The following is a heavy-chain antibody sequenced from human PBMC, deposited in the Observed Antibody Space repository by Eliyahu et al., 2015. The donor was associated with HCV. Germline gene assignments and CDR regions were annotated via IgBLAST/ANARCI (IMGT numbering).Heavy chain of an antibody. CDR1: GGSVTKLNYY. V-gene: IGHV4-30-4*01. Sequence: QVQLQESGPGLVKASETLSLACSVSGGSVTKLNYYWTWIRLHPREGLEWIGNVFYTGRPNYNPSLKGRVTITLDKSANHFSLKLASVTAADAALYFCATDRGFCSGGSCRVENWGQGIRVTVSS. J-gene: IGHJ4*02. D-gene: IGHD2-15*01. CDR2: VFYTGRP. CDR3: ATDRGFCSGGSCRVEN.